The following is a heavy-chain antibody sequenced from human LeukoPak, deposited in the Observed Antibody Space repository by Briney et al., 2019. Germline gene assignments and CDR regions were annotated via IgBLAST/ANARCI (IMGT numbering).Heavy chain of an antibody. V-gene: IGHV1-18*01. Sequence: ASVKVSCKASGGTFSSYAISWVRQAPGQGLEWMGWISAYNGNTNYAQKLQGRVTMTTDTSTSTAYMELRSLRSDDTAVYYCARSQGGATTDYWGQGTLVTVSS. J-gene: IGHJ4*02. CDR2: ISAYNGNT. CDR3: ARSQGGATTDY. D-gene: IGHD1-26*01. CDR1: GGTFSSYA.